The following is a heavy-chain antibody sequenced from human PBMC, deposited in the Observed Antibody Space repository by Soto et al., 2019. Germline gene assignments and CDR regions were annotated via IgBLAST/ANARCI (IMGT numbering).Heavy chain of an antibody. CDR3: ARDGFDCSSTSCYYYGMDV. D-gene: IGHD2-2*01. CDR2: IYYSEST. CDR1: AGSISSGGYY. J-gene: IGHJ6*02. Sequence: SETLSLTCTVSAGSISSGGYYWSWIRQHPGKGLEWIGYIYYSESTYYNPSLKSRVTISVDTSKNQFSLKLSSVTAADTAVYYCARDGFDCSSTSCYYYGMDVWGQGTTVTVSS. V-gene: IGHV4-31*03.